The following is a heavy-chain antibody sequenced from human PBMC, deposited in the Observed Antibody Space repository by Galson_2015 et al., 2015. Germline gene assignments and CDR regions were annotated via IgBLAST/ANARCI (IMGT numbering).Heavy chain of an antibody. CDR1: GFTFSSYE. Sequence: SLRLSCAASGFTFSSYEMSWVRQAPGKGLEWVSYISRSGSAIYYADSVKGRFTISRDNAKNSLYLQMNSLRPEDTAVYYCARDYCGSTSCFFFAYSGQGSLVTASS. J-gene: IGHJ4*02. CDR3: ARDYCGSTSCFFFAY. D-gene: IGHD2-2*01. CDR2: ISRSGSAI. V-gene: IGHV3-48*03.